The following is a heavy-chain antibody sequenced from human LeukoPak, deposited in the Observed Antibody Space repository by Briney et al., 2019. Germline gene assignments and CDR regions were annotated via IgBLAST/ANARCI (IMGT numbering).Heavy chain of an antibody. V-gene: IGHV4-34*01. CDR3: ARSCWFGEFNDY. CDR1: GGSFSGYY. CDR2: INHSGST. Sequence: SETLSLTCAVYGGSFSGYYWSWIRQPPGKGLEWIGEINHSGSTNYNPSLKSRVTISVDTSKNQFSLKLSSVTAADTAVYYCARSCWFGEFNDYWGQGTLVTVSS. J-gene: IGHJ4*02. D-gene: IGHD3-10*01.